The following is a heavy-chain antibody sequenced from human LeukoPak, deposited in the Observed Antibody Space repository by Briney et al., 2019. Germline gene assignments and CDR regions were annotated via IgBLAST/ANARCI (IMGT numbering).Heavy chain of an antibody. CDR1: GFTFSSYS. D-gene: IGHD6-6*01. CDR2: ISSSSYI. V-gene: IGHV3-21*01. CDR3: ARDRVAARLNY. Sequence: KSGGSLRLSCAASGFTFSSYSMNWVRQAPGKGLEWVSSISSSSYIYYADSVRGRFTISRDNAKNSLYLQMNSLRAEDTAVYYCARDRVAARLNYWGQGTLVTVSS. J-gene: IGHJ4*02.